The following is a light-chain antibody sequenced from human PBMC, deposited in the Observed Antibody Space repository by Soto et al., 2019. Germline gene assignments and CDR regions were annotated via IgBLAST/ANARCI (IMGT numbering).Light chain of an antibody. Sequence: IGLTQSPGTLSLSQGERATLSCRVRTSVSSSYLAWYQQKPGQAPRLLIYGASSRATGIPDRVSGSGSGTDFTLTISRLEPEDFAVYYCQQYGSSPGTFGQVT. J-gene: IGKJ1*01. CDR1: TSVSSSY. V-gene: IGKV3-20*01. CDR3: QQYGSSPGT. CDR2: GAS.